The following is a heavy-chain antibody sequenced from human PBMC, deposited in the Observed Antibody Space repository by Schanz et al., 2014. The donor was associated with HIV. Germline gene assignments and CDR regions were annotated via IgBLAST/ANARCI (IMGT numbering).Heavy chain of an antibody. J-gene: IGHJ4*02. V-gene: IGHV3-23*01. CDR3: AKPEYDSRGNSQSHFDS. Sequence: EVQLLDSGGGLVQPGGSLRLSCVASGFTFNNYAMTWVRQAPGKGLVWVSSISESGGRSYYADSVNGRFTISRDNSKNTLYLQMTTLRTEDTAVYYCAKPEYDSRGNSQSHFDSWGQGTLVTVSS. CDR2: ISESGGRS. D-gene: IGHD3-22*01. CDR1: GFTFNNYA.